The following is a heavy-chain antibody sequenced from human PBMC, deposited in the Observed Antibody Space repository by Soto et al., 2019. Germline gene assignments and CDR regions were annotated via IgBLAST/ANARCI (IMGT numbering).Heavy chain of an antibody. CDR2: IYYSGYT. Sequence: QGQLQESGPGLVKPSETLSLTCAGSGGSISGYYWSWIRQPPGKRLEWIGYIYYSGYTNYNPSLKSRVTISVDRSKNQFYLELRSVTASDTAVYYCARDSVGSGYDWGQGTLVTVSS. CDR3: ARDSVGSGYD. D-gene: IGHD5-12*01. V-gene: IGHV4-59*01. J-gene: IGHJ4*02. CDR1: GGSISGYY.